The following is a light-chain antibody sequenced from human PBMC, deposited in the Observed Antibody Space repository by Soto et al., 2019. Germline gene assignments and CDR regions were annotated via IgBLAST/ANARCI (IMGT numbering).Light chain of an antibody. J-gene: IGKJ5*01. V-gene: IGKV3D-15*01. Sequence: DIVMTQSPATMSMSPGERATLSCRASQSVSSNLAWYQQKPGQAPRLLIYGASTRATGIPARFSGSGSGTEFTLTISSLQSEDFATYYCQQHGQWPITFGQGTRLEIK. CDR1: QSVSSN. CDR3: QQHGQWPIT. CDR2: GAS.